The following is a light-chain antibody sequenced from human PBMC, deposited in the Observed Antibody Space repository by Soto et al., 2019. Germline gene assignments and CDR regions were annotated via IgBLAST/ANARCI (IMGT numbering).Light chain of an antibody. CDR1: QSISTS. J-gene: IGKJ5*01. Sequence: DIQTTQSPSSLSASVGDRVTITCRASQSISTSVNWYHQKPGKAPDLLIYGASSLQSGVTSRFTGSGSGTDFTLTITDLQPEDFATYYCQQNYSIPFTFGQGTRLEIK. V-gene: IGKV1-39*01. CDR2: GAS. CDR3: QQNYSIPFT.